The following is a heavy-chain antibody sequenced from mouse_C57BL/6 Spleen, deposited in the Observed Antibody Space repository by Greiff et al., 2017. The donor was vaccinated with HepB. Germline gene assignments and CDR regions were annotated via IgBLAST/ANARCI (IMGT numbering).Heavy chain of an antibody. CDR1: GFTFSSYA. CDR2: ISSGGDYI. J-gene: IGHJ1*03. V-gene: IGHV5-9-1*02. Sequence: EVMLVESGEGLVKPGGSLKLSCAASGFTFSSYAMSWVRQTPEKRLEWVAYISSGGDYIYYVDNVKGRFTISRDNARNTLYLQMSSLTSEDTAMYYCTRSDGKYYGSSPYWYFDVWGTGTTVTVSS. D-gene: IGHD1-1*01. CDR3: TRSDGKYYGSSPYWYFDV.